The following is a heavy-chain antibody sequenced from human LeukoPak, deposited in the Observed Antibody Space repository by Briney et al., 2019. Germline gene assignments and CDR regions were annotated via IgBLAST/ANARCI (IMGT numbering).Heavy chain of an antibody. Sequence: SETLSLTCTVSGGSISSYYWSWIRQPPGKGLEWIGYIYYSGSTNYNPSLKGRVTISVDTSKNQFSLHLSSVTAADTAVYYCARVYIYGSGSYYFDYWGQGTLVTVSS. J-gene: IGHJ4*02. CDR2: IYYSGST. CDR3: ARVYIYGSGSYYFDY. D-gene: IGHD3-10*01. CDR1: GGSISSYY. V-gene: IGHV4-59*01.